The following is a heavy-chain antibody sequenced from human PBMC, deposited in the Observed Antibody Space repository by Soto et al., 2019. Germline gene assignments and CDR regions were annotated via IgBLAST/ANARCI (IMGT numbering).Heavy chain of an antibody. CDR1: GGSISSGDYY. CDR3: ARADYYDSSAYYPVDY. J-gene: IGHJ4*02. D-gene: IGHD3-22*01. CDR2: IYYSGNT. Sequence: SETLSLTCTVSGGSISSGDYYWSWIRQPPGKGLEWIGYIYYSGNTYYNPSLQSRVTISVDTSKNQFSLKVSSVTAADTAVYYCARADYYDSSAYYPVDYWGQGTLVTVSS. V-gene: IGHV4-30-4*08.